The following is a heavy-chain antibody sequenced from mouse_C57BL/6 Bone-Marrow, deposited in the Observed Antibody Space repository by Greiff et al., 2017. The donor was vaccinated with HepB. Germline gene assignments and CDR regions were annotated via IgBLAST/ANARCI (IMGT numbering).Heavy chain of an antibody. V-gene: IGHV5-9*01. J-gene: IGHJ2*01. CDR3: ARVYYYGSSYGYFDY. Sequence: EVQWVESGGGLVKPGGSLKLSCAASGFTFSSYTMSWVRQTPEKRLEWVATISGGGGNTYYPDSVKGRFTISRDNAKNTLYLQMSSLRSEDTALYYCARVYYYGSSYGYFDYWGKGTTLTVSS. D-gene: IGHD1-1*01. CDR2: ISGGGGNT. CDR1: GFTFSSYT.